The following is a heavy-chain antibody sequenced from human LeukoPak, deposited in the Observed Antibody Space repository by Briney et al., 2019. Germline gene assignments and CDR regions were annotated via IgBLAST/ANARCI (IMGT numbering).Heavy chain of an antibody. CDR1: GFTFSGYP. V-gene: IGHV3-23*01. D-gene: IGHD3-10*01. CDR2: MSGNGGNT. Sequence: GGSLRLSCAASGFTFSGYPMIWVRQAPGKGLEGVSGMSGNGGNTYYADSVKGRFTVSRDNAKDSLYLQMNSLRAEDTAVYYCAREFGGSASGAGYWGQGTLVTVSS. CDR3: AREFGGSASGAGY. J-gene: IGHJ4*02.